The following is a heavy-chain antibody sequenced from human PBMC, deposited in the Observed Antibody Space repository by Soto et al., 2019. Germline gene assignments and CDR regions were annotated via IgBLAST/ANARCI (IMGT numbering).Heavy chain of an antibody. J-gene: IGHJ3*02. CDR1: GYTFTYRY. CDR2: ITPFNGNT. CDR3: ARSKEMAGSAFDI. Sequence: SVKVSCKASGYTFTYRYLHWVRQAPGQALEWMGWITPFNGNTNYAQKFQDRVTITRDRSMSTAYMELSSLRSEDTAMYYCARSKEMAGSAFDIWGQGTMVTVS. V-gene: IGHV1-45*02. D-gene: IGHD2-15*01.